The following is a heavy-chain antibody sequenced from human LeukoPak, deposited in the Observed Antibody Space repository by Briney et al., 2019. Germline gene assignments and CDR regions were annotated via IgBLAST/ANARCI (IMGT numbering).Heavy chain of an antibody. Sequence: ASVKVSCKASGYTFTSYYMHWVRQAPGQGLEWMGIINPSGGSTSYAQKFQGRVTMTRDMSTSTVYMELSSLRSEDTAVYYCATKTPGNYPYDYWGQGTLVTVSP. V-gene: IGHV1-46*01. CDR2: INPSGGST. J-gene: IGHJ4*02. D-gene: IGHD3-22*01. CDR1: GYTFTSYY. CDR3: ATKTPGNYPYDY.